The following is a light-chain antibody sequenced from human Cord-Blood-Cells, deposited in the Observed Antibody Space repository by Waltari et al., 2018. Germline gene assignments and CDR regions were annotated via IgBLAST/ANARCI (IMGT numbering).Light chain of an antibody. CDR3: QQYYSTPFT. V-gene: IGKV4-1*01. CDR2: WAS. CDR1: QRVLYSSNNKEY. J-gene: IGKJ3*01. Sequence: DIVMTQSPDSLAVSLGERDTINCKSSQRVLYSSNNKEYLAWYHQKPGKPPKLLIYWASTRDSGVPYRFSGSGSGTDFTLTISSLQAEDVAVYYCQQYYSTPFTFGPGTKVDI.